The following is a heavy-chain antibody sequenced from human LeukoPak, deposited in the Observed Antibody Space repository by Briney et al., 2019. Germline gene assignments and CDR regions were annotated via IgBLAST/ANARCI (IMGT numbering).Heavy chain of an antibody. J-gene: IGHJ2*01. CDR3: ARGTLGFLEWSAGVSRYFDL. CDR2: INHRGST. Sequence: SETLSLTCAVYAGSFNDYCWGWIRQPPGKGLEWIAEINHRGSTSYNLSLKSRVTISVDTSKNQFSLRLTSVTAADSAVYYCARGTLGFLEWSAGVSRYFDLWGRGTLVTVSS. V-gene: IGHV4-34*01. D-gene: IGHD3-3*01. CDR1: AGSFNDYC.